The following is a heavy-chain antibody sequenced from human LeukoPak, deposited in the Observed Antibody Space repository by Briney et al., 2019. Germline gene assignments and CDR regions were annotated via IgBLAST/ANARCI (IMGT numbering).Heavy chain of an antibody. V-gene: IGHV3-9*01. J-gene: IGHJ4*02. CDR2: ISWNSGSI. D-gene: IGHD1-14*01. CDR1: GFTFDDYA. CDR3: AKDIATGNRLYYFDY. Sequence: GRSLRLSCAASGFTFDDYAMHWVRQAPGKGLEWVSGISWNSGSIGYADSVKGRFTISRDNAKNSLYLQMNSLRAEDTALYYCAKDIATGNRLYYFDYWGQGTLVTVSS.